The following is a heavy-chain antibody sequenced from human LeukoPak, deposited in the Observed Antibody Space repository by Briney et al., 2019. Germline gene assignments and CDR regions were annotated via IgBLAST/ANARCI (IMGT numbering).Heavy chain of an antibody. CDR1: GFTISSYA. V-gene: IGHV3-23*01. CDR3: AKDGYGAHGDAFDI. Sequence: HAGGSLRLSCAASGFTISSYAMSWVRQAPGKGLEWVSAISGSGGTTYYADSVWGRFTISRDNSKKTLYLQMNSLRAEDTAVYYCAKDGYGAHGDAFDIWGQGTMVTVSS. D-gene: IGHD4-17*01. CDR2: ISGSGGTT. J-gene: IGHJ3*02.